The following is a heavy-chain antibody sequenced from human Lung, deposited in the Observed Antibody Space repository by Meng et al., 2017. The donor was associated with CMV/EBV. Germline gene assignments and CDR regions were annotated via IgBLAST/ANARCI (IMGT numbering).Heavy chain of an antibody. CDR3: ARGILPQRGSTVPTPDY. J-gene: IGHJ4*02. Sequence: GSLRLSCAVYGGSFSGYYRSWIRQPPGKGLEWIGEINPSGSTNYNPSLKSRVTISVDTSKNQFSLRLSSVTAADTALYYCARGILPQRGSTVPTPDYWRQGTLVTVSS. CDR1: GGSFSGYY. D-gene: IGHD4-11*01. V-gene: IGHV4-34*01. CDR2: INPSGST.